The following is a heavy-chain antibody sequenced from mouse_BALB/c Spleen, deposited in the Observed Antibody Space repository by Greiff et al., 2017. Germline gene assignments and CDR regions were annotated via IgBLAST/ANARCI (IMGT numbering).Heavy chain of an antibody. CDR2: IWGDGST. Sequence: QVQLQQSGPGLVAPSQSLSITCTVSGFSLTGYGVNWVRQPPGKGLEWLGMIWGDGSTDYNSALKSRLSISKDNSKSQVFLKMNSLQTDDTARYYCARDRGITTSWYFDVWGAGTTVTVSS. CDR3: ARDRGITTSWYFDV. V-gene: IGHV2-6-7*01. J-gene: IGHJ1*01. CDR1: GFSLTGYG. D-gene: IGHD2-4*01.